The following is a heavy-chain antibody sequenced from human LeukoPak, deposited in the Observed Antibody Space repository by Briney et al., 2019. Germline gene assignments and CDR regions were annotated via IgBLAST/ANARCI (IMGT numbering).Heavy chain of an antibody. D-gene: IGHD6-6*01. CDR2: IGTAGDT. V-gene: IGHV3-13*01. CDR3: ARGSRYSSSIPDY. CDR1: GFTFSSYD. J-gene: IGHJ4*02. Sequence: GGSLRLSCAASGFTFSSYDMHCVRQATGKGLEWVSAIGTAGDTYYPGSVKGRFTISRENAKNSLYLQMNSLRAGDTAVYYCARGSRYSSSIPDYWGQGTLVTVSS.